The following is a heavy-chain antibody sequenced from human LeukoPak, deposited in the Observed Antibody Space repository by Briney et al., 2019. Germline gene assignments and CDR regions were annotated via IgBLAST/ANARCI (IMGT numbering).Heavy chain of an antibody. Sequence: SETLSLTCTVSGGSISSSSHYWGWIRQPPGKGLEWIGSIYYSGSTYYNPSLKSRVTISVDTSKNQFSLKLSSVTAADTAVYYCARGTTVVTPGGYWGQGTLVTVSS. CDR3: ARGTTVVTPGGY. CDR2: IYYSGST. D-gene: IGHD4-23*01. J-gene: IGHJ4*02. CDR1: GGSISSSSHY. V-gene: IGHV4-39*07.